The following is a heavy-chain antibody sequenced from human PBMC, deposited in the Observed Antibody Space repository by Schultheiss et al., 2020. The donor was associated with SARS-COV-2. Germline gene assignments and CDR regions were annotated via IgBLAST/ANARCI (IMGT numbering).Heavy chain of an antibody. V-gene: IGHV4-38-2*01. J-gene: IGHJ5*02. CDR2: IYHSGST. CDR1: GYSISSGYY. Sequence: SETLSLTCAVSGYSISSGYYWGWFRQPPGKGLEWIGSIYHSGSTYYNPSLKSRVTISVDTSKNQFSLKLSSVTAADTAVYYCARGGAYSSGPKVFDPWGQGTLVTVSS. D-gene: IGHD6-19*01. CDR3: ARGGAYSSGPKVFDP.